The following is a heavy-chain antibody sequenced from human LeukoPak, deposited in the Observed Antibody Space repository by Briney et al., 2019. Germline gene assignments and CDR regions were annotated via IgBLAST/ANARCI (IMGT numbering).Heavy chain of an antibody. CDR3: ARGGLAAAGKGGFDP. J-gene: IGHJ5*02. CDR2: ISAYNGNT. V-gene: IGHV1-18*01. CDR1: AYTFTSYG. D-gene: IGHD6-13*01. Sequence: ASGTVCCKASAYTFTSYGISWMRQPPGQGLEWMGWISAYNGNTNYAQKLQGRVTMTTDTSTSTAYMELRSLRSDDTAVYYCARGGLAAAGKGGFDPWGQGTLVTVSS.